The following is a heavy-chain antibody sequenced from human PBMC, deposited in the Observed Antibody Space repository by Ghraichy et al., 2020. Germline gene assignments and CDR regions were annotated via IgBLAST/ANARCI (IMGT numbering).Heavy chain of an antibody. Sequence: GGSLRLSCAASGFTFSSYEMNWVRQAPGKGLEWVSYISSSGSTIYYADSVKGRFTISRDNAKNSLYLQMNSLRAEDTAVYYCATTQWFGLSKTFDYWGQGTLVTVSS. V-gene: IGHV3-48*03. J-gene: IGHJ4*02. D-gene: IGHD3-10*01. CDR1: GFTFSSYE. CDR3: ATTQWFGLSKTFDY. CDR2: ISSSGSTI.